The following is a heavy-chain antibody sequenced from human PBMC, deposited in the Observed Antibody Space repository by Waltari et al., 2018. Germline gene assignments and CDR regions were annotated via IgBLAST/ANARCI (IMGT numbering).Heavy chain of an antibody. Sequence: QVQLQESGPGLVKPSQTLSLTCTVSGGSISSGSYYWSWIRQPAGKGLEWIGRIYTSGSTNYNPPLKSRVTISVDTSKNQFSLKLSSVTAADTAVYYCARVLGGYYTTGDDAFDIWGQGTMVTVSS. CDR2: IYTSGST. J-gene: IGHJ3*02. D-gene: IGHD3-3*01. CDR1: GGSISSGSYY. V-gene: IGHV4-61*02. CDR3: ARVLGGYYTTGDDAFDI.